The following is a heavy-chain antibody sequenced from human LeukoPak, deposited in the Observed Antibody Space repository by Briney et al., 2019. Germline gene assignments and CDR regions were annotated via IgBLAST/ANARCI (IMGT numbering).Heavy chain of an antibody. D-gene: IGHD3-22*01. Sequence: KASETLSLTCTVSGGSISSSSYYWGWIRQPPGKGLEWIGSIYYSGSTYYNPSLKSRVTISVDTSKNQFSLKLSSVTAADTAVYYCARQYYYDSSGHDYWGQGTLVTVSS. J-gene: IGHJ4*02. CDR3: ARQYYYDSSGHDY. CDR1: GGSISSSSYY. CDR2: IYYSGST. V-gene: IGHV4-39*01.